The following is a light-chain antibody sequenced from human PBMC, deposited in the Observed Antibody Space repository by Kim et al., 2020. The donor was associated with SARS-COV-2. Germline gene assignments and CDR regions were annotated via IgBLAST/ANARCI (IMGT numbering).Light chain of an antibody. J-gene: IGKJ2*01. CDR1: ETISSS. CDR2: GAS. Sequence: SAFVGDRVPITCRASETISSSLAWYQQKPGKAPKLRIYGASSWESVVPSRFSGSGSGTEFTLTISNLQPDDFATYYCQQYNVYPYTFGQGTKLEI. CDR3: QQYNVYPYT. V-gene: IGKV1-5*01.